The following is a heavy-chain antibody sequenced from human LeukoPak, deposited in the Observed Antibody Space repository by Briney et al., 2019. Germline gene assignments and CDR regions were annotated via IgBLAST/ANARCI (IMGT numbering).Heavy chain of an antibody. D-gene: IGHD2-2*02. J-gene: IGHJ3*02. CDR2: INPNSGGT. Sequence: ASVKVSCKASGYTFTGYYMHWVRQAPGQGLEWMGWINPNSGGTNYAQKFQGRVTMTRDTSISTAYMELSRLRSDDTAVYYCARRCSSTSYYIYAFDIWGQGTMVTVSS. CDR1: GYTFTGYY. CDR3: ARRCSSTSYYIYAFDI. V-gene: IGHV1-2*02.